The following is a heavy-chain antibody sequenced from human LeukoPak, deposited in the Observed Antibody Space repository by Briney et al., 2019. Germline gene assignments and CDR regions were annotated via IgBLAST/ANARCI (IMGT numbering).Heavy chain of an antibody. V-gene: IGHV3-21*01. CDR2: ITGSSSYI. CDR3: ASGFSSSPYFDY. D-gene: IGHD6-6*01. CDR1: GFTFSTYY. Sequence: PGGSLRLSCAASGFTFSTYYMNWVRQAPGKGLEWVSFITGSSSYIYYTDSVKGRFTISRDNAKNSLFLQMKSLRDEDTAVYYCASGFSSSPYFDYWGQGTLVTVSS. J-gene: IGHJ4*02.